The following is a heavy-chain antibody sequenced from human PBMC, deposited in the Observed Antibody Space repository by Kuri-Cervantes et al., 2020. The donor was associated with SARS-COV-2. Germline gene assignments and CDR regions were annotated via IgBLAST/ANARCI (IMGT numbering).Heavy chain of an antibody. CDR3: ARRFYGSSWYNYYYYGMDV. CDR2: MNPNSGNT. J-gene: IGHJ6*01. D-gene: IGHD6-13*01. Sequence: ASVKVSCKASGYTFNSYDINWVRQATGQGLEWMGWMNPNSGNTGYAQKFQGRVTMTRNTSISTAYMELSSLRSEDTAVYYCARRFYGSSWYNYYYYGMDVWGQGTTVTVSS. V-gene: IGHV1-8*01. CDR1: GYTFNSYD.